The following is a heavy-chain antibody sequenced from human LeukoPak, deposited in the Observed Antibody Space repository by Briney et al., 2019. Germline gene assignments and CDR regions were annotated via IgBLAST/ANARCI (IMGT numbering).Heavy chain of an antibody. CDR1: GFTFRNYA. D-gene: IGHD5-12*01. CDR3: ARDTIILQS. J-gene: IGHJ5*02. Sequence: GGSLRLSCAASGFTFRNYAMHWVRQAPGKGLEWVAVISYDGSNKYYADSVKGRFTISRDNAKKSLYLQMNSLRAEDTAVYFCARDTIILQSWGQGTLVTVSS. V-gene: IGHV3-30-3*01. CDR2: ISYDGSNK.